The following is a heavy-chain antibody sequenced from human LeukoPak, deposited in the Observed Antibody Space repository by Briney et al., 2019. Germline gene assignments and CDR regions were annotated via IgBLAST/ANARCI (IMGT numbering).Heavy chain of an antibody. CDR3: ARAPKDYGDPVFDY. Sequence: SETLSLTCTVSGGSISSYYWSWIRQPPGKGLEWIGYIYYSGSTNYNPSLKSRVTISVDTSKNQLSLKLSSVTAADTAVYYCARAPKDYGDPVFDYWGQGTLVTVSS. CDR2: IYYSGST. V-gene: IGHV4-59*01. D-gene: IGHD4-17*01. CDR1: GGSISSYY. J-gene: IGHJ4*02.